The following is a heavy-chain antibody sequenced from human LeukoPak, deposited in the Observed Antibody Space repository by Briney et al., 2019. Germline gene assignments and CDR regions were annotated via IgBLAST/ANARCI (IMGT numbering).Heavy chain of an antibody. V-gene: IGHV3-48*03. CDR1: GFTFSSYE. Sequence: PGGSLRLSCAASGFTFSSYEMNWVRQAPGKRLEWISYVTSSGGTTYYADSVKGRFTISRDNAKNSLYLQMNSLRAEDTAVYYCAREGGSKNWFDPWGQGTLVTVST. J-gene: IGHJ5*02. CDR2: VTSSGGTT. D-gene: IGHD1-26*01. CDR3: AREGGSKNWFDP.